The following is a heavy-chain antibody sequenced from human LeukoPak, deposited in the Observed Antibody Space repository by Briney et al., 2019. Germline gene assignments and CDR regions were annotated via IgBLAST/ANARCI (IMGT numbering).Heavy chain of an antibody. D-gene: IGHD3-22*01. V-gene: IGHV1-46*01. CDR3: ARGSLSGYYSYFDY. Sequence: ASVRVSCKASGCTFTGHYLHWVRQAPGQGLEWMGIINPSGGSTSYAQKFQGRVTMARDMSTSTVYMELSSLRSEDTAVYYCARGSLSGYYSYFDYWGQGTLVTVSS. CDR1: GCTFTGHY. J-gene: IGHJ4*02. CDR2: INPSGGST.